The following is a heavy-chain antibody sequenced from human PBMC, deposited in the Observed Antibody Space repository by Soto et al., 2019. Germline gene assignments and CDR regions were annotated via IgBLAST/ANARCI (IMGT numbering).Heavy chain of an antibody. Sequence: QVQLVQSGAEVKKPGSSVKVSCKASGGTFSSYAISWVRQAPGQGREWMGGIIPISGTANYAQTIQGRVTITADETTSTAYMELSSLRSDDTAVYYCSRTQGSSTSLEIYYYYYDGMDVWGQGTTVTVSS. V-gene: IGHV1-69*01. CDR2: IIPISGTA. J-gene: IGHJ6*02. D-gene: IGHD2-2*01. CDR1: GGTFSSYA. CDR3: SRTQGSSTSLEIYYYYYDGMDV.